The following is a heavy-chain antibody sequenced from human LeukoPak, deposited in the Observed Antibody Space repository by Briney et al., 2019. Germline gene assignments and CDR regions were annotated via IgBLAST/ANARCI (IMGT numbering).Heavy chain of an antibody. CDR3: AREKSPVAGTHNWFGP. Sequence: ASVKVSCRASGYTFTGYYMHWVRQAPGQGLEWMGWINPNSGGTNYAQKFQGRVTMTRDTSISTAYMELSRLRSDDTAVYYCAREKSPVAGTHNWFGPWGQGTLVTVSS. CDR1: GYTFTGYY. V-gene: IGHV1-2*02. J-gene: IGHJ5*02. CDR2: INPNSGGT. D-gene: IGHD6-19*01.